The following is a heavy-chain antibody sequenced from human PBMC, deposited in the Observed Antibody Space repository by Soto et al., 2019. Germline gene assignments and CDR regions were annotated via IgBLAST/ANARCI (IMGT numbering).Heavy chain of an antibody. J-gene: IGHJ6*02. CDR3: AKDGTVAGEHYYGMDV. CDR2: IDRSGVYT. V-gene: IGHV3-23*01. Sequence: PGGSLRLSCASSGFTFNNYGMSWVRQAPGKGLEWVSTIDRSGVYTFYADSVKGRFTISRDNSKNTVSLQMNSLRVEDTAVYLCAKDGTVAGEHYYGMDVWGQGTTVTVSS. D-gene: IGHD6-13*01. CDR1: GFTFNNYG.